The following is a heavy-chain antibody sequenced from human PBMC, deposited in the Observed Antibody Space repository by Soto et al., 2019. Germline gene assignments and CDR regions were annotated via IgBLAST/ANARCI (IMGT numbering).Heavy chain of an antibody. D-gene: IGHD3-16*01. CDR1: GGSFSCYY. Sequence: PSETLSLTCAVYGGSFSCYYWSWIRQPPGKGLEWIGEINHSGSTNYNPSLKSRVTISVDTSKNQFSLKLNAVTAADTAVYYCERDDYKDGGNNWFDPWGQGTLVTVSS. CDR2: INHSGST. CDR3: ERDDYKDGGNNWFDP. J-gene: IGHJ5*02. V-gene: IGHV4-34*01.